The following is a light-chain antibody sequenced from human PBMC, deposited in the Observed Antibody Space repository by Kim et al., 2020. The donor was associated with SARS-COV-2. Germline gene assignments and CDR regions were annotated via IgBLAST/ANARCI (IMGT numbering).Light chain of an antibody. V-gene: IGLV2-14*04. CDR2: DVS. J-gene: IGLJ3*02. CDR1: SSDVGGYNY. CDR3: SSYTSSSTLV. Sequence: QAITLSCTGTSSDVGGYNYVSWYQQHPGKAPKLMIYDVSKRPSGVSNRFSGSKSGNTASLTISGLQAEDEADYYCSSYTSSSTLVFGGGTQLTVL.